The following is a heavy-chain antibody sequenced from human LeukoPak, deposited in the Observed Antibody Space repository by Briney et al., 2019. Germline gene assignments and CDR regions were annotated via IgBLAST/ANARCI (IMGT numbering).Heavy chain of an antibody. D-gene: IGHD3-10*01. CDR3: ARDTLGGSYYYGASYYYYYYGMDV. CDR1: GGTFSSYA. J-gene: IGHJ6*02. Sequence: ASVKVSCKASGGTFSSYAISWVRQAPGQGLEWMGGIIPIFGTVNYAQKFQGRVTITADESTSTAYMELGSLRSEDTAVYYCARDTLGGSYYYGASYYYYYYGMDVWGQGTTVTVSS. V-gene: IGHV1-69*13. CDR2: IIPIFGTV.